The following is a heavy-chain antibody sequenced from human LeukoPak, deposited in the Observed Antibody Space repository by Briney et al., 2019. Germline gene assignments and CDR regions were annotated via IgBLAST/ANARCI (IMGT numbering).Heavy chain of an antibody. Sequence: SEALSLTCAVYGGSFSGYYWSWIRQPPGKGLEWIGEINHSGSTNYNPSLKSRVTISVDTSKNQFSLKLSSVTAADTAVYYCARYRYDSSGYYYGDWGQGTLVTVSS. D-gene: IGHD3-22*01. CDR3: ARYRYDSSGYYYGD. CDR2: INHSGST. V-gene: IGHV4-34*01. J-gene: IGHJ4*02. CDR1: GGSFSGYY.